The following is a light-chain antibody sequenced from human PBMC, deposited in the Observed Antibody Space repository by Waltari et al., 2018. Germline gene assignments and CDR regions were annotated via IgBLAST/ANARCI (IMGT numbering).Light chain of an antibody. Sequence: SSELTQDPAVSVALGQPVRIPCQGASLRTSYARWYQQKSGQAPILVLFGKNKRPSGIPDRFSGYNSETTTSLTITGAQAEDEADYYCSSRDSSASHVLFAGGTKLTVL. CDR1: SLRTSY. CDR2: GKN. J-gene: IGLJ2*01. V-gene: IGLV3-19*01. CDR3: SSRDSSASHVL.